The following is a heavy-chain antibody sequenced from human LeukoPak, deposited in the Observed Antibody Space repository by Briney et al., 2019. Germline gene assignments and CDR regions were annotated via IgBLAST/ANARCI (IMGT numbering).Heavy chain of an antibody. V-gene: IGHV3-48*01. Sequence: GESLTLACAASGLSFSSYSTNWVRQPPGKGLEWVSYISSSSSTIYYADSVKGRFTISRDNSKNTLYLQRNSLRAEDTAVYYCAKAGGKLYCSGGSCYSIKNPYYYYYGMDVWGQGTTVTVSS. CDR1: GLSFSSYS. J-gene: IGHJ6*02. CDR3: AKAGGKLYCSGGSCYSIKNPYYYYYGMDV. D-gene: IGHD2-15*01. CDR2: ISSSSSTI.